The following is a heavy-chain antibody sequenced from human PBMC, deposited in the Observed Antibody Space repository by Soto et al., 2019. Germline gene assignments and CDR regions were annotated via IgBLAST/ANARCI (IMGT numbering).Heavy chain of an antibody. CDR1: GFTFTTYA. V-gene: IGHV3-23*01. CDR3: AKEALTVAGNNFDS. D-gene: IGHD6-19*01. CDR2: ISGSGAGT. J-gene: IGHJ4*02. Sequence: LLESGGGLVQPGGSLRLSCAASGFTFTTYAMGWVRQAPGKELEWVSSISGSGAGTFYADSVKGRFTISRDNAKKMVYLQMNGLRADDTALYYCAKEALTVAGNNFDSWGQGTLVTVSS.